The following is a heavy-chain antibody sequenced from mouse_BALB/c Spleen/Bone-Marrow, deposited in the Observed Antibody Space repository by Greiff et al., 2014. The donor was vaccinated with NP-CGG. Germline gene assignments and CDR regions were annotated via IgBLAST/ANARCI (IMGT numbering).Heavy chain of an antibody. J-gene: IGHJ4*01. D-gene: IGHD2-14*01. CDR2: ISSGGTYT. CDR3: AKTPYYRSEDYSIRAY. V-gene: IGHV5-9-1*01. Sequence: EVKLEESGGGLVKPGGSLKLSCAASGFTFSTYAMSWVRQTPEKRLEWVATISSGGTYTYYPDSVKGRFTISRDNAKNTLYLQMSKLVFGDPALFVCAKTPYYRSEDYSIRAYGGRGTPVPVSP. CDR1: GFTFSTYA.